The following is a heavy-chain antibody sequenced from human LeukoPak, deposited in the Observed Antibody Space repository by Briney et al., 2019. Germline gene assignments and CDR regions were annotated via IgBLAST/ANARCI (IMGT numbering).Heavy chain of an antibody. D-gene: IGHD5-24*01. V-gene: IGHV1-69*04. CDR2: IIPILGIA. J-gene: IGHJ4*02. CDR1: GGTFSSYA. CDR3: ARDGRKLRDGYNY. Sequence: ASVKVSCKASGGTFSSYAISWVRQAPGQGLEWMGRIIPILGIANYAQKFQGRVTITADKSTSTAYMELSSLRSEDTAVYYCARDGRKLRDGYNYGGQGTLVTVSS.